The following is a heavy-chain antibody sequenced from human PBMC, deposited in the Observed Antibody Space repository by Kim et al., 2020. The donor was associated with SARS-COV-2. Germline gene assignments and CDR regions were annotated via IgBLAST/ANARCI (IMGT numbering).Heavy chain of an antibody. J-gene: IGHJ4*02. V-gene: IGHV3-23*01. CDR3: AKDPSYSSSWYGYYFDY. D-gene: IGHD6-13*01. Sequence: VKGRFTISRDNSKNTRYLQMNSLRAEDTAVYYCAKDPSYSSSWYGYYFDYGGQGTLVTVSS.